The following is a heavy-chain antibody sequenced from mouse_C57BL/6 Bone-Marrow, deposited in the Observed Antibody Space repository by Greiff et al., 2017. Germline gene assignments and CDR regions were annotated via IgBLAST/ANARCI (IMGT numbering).Heavy chain of an antibody. V-gene: IGHV1-18*01. Sequence: VQLKESGPELVKPGASVKIPCKASGYTFTDYNMDWVKQSHGKSLEWIGDINPNNGGTIYNQKFKGKATLTVDKSYSTAYMELRSLTSEDTAVYYCARWGYRVFFAYWGQGTLVTVSA. J-gene: IGHJ3*01. CDR3: ARWGYRVFFAY. CDR1: GYTFTDYN. CDR2: INPNNGGT. D-gene: IGHD2-2*01.